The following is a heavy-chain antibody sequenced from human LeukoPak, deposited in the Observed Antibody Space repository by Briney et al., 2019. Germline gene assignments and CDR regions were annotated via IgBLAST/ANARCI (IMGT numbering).Heavy chain of an antibody. Sequence: GGPLRPSCAASGFRFTDYAMSWVRQAPGKGLEWVSGISGNGGSTNYADSVKGRFTISRDYSKNTLYLQMNSLRAEDTAVYYCALHHGSYYLGRWFDPWGQGTLVTV. CDR1: GFRFTDYA. J-gene: IGHJ5*02. CDR3: ALHHGSYYLGRWFDP. V-gene: IGHV3-23*01. CDR2: ISGNGGST. D-gene: IGHD1-26*01.